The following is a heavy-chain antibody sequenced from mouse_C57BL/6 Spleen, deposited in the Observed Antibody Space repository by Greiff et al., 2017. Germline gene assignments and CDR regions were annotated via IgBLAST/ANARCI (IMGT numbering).Heavy chain of an antibody. CDR2: IYPGSGST. CDR1: GYTFTSYW. Sequence: QVQLQQPGAELVKPGASVQMSCKASGYTFTSYWITWVKQRPGRGLEWIGDIYPGSGSTNYNEKFNSKATLTVDTSSSTAYIQRSSLTSEDSAVYYWARRGRWVYAMDYWGQGTSVTVSS. CDR3: ARRGRWVYAMDY. D-gene: IGHD2-3*01. J-gene: IGHJ4*01. V-gene: IGHV1-55*01.